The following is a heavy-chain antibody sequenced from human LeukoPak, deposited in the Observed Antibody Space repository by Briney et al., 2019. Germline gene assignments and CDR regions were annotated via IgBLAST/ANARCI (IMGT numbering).Heavy chain of an antibody. D-gene: IGHD3-9*01. V-gene: IGHV4-38-2*01. CDR3: ARFYGSDWFFDF. Sequence: SETLSLTCAVSGYSISDGYYWAWIRQPPGKGLEWIAHIYRSGGAYYNPSLKSRVSISVDMSEDHLSLKVSSVTAADTAVYYCARFYGSDWFFDFWGQGTLVTVSS. CDR2: IYRSGGA. J-gene: IGHJ4*02. CDR1: GYSISDGYY.